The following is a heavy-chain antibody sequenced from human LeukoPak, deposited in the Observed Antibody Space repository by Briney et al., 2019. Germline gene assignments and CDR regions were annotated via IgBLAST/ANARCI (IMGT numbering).Heavy chain of an antibody. CDR2: ICYSGST. CDR3: ARSLVAAAAPGY. D-gene: IGHD6-13*01. J-gene: IGHJ4*02. CDR1: GGSTSSYY. Sequence: SETLSLTCTVSGGSTSSYYWSWIRQPPGKGLEWIGYICYSGSTNYNPSLKSRVTISVDTSKNQFSLKLSSVTAADTAVYYCARSLVAAAAPGYWGQGTLVTVSS. V-gene: IGHV4-59*01.